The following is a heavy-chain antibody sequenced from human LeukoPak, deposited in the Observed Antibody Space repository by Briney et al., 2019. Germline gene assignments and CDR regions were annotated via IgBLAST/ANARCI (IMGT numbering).Heavy chain of an antibody. J-gene: IGHJ4*02. Sequence: ASVKVSCKASGYTFTSYGISWVRQAPGQGLEWMGWISAYNGNTNYAQKLQGRVTVTRDTSTSTAYMELRSLTSDDTAVYYCARALIPSLVSGDYWGQGTLVTVSS. CDR2: ISAYNGNT. D-gene: IGHD3-10*01. CDR1: GYTFTSYG. V-gene: IGHV1-18*01. CDR3: ARALIPSLVSGDY.